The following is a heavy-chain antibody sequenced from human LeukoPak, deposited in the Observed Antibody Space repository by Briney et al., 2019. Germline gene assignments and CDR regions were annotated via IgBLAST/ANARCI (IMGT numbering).Heavy chain of an antibody. V-gene: IGHV3-21*01. Sequence: GGSLRLSCAASGFTFSSYSMNWVRQAPGKGLEWVSSISSSSSYIYYADSVKGRFTISRDNAKNSLYLQMNSLRAEDTAVYYCARIPFGDFWSGYYESYYFDYWGQGTLVTVSS. CDR2: ISSSSSYI. J-gene: IGHJ4*02. D-gene: IGHD3-3*01. CDR3: ARIPFGDFWSGYYESYYFDY. CDR1: GFTFSSYS.